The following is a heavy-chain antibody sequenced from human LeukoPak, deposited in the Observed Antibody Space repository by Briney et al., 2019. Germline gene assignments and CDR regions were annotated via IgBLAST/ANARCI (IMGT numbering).Heavy chain of an antibody. CDR3: AKDQWLVREVWFDP. CDR2: ISGSGGTT. Sequence: PGGSLRLSSAASGFSFSNFGMSWVRQAPGKGLEWVSAISGSGGTTYYADSVKGRFTISRDNSKNTLYLQMSSLRADDTAVYYCAKDQWLVREVWFDPWGQGTLVTVSS. D-gene: IGHD6-19*01. J-gene: IGHJ5*02. CDR1: GFSFSNFG. V-gene: IGHV3-23*01.